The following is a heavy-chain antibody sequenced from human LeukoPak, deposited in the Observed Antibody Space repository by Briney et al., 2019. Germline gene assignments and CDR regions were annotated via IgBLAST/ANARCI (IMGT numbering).Heavy chain of an antibody. V-gene: IGHV3-7*01. CDR2: IKEDGSEK. CDR3: ARDPNSDYDYRAFAY. J-gene: IGHJ4*02. D-gene: IGHD5-12*01. Sequence: PGGSLRLSCAASGFTLSTYDMHWVRQAPGKGLEWVANIKEDGSEKYYVDSVKGRFTISRDNAKNSMYLQMNSLRAEDTAVYYCARDPNSDYDYRAFAYWGQGTLVTVSS. CDR1: GFTLSTYD.